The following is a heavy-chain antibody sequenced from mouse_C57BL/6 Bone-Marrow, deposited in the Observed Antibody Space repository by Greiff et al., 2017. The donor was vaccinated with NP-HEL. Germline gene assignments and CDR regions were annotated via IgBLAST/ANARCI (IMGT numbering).Heavy chain of an antibody. J-gene: IGHJ3*01. V-gene: IGHV5-6*02. D-gene: IGHD2-5*01. CDR3: ARRGYYSTTGFAY. CDR2: ISSGGSYS. Sequence: EVMLVESGGDLVKPGGSLKLSCAASGFTFSSYGMSWVRQTPDKRLEWVATISSGGSYSYYPDSVKGRFTISRDNAKNTLDLQMSSLKSEDTAMYYCARRGYYSTTGFAYWGQGTLVTVSA. CDR1: GFTFSSYG.